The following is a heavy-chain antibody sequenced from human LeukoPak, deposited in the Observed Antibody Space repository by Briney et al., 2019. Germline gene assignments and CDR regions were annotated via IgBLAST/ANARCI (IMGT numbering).Heavy chain of an antibody. Sequence: PSETLSLTCTVSGGSISSSSYYWGWIRQPPGKGLEWIGSIYYSGSTYYNPSLKSRVTISVDTSKNQFSLKLSSVTAADTAVYYCARLWGSHGWLQYSADWDYWGQGTLVTVSS. CDR1: GGSISSSSYY. V-gene: IGHV4-39*01. CDR2: IYYSGST. D-gene: IGHD5-24*01. CDR3: ARLWGSHGWLQYSADWDY. J-gene: IGHJ4*02.